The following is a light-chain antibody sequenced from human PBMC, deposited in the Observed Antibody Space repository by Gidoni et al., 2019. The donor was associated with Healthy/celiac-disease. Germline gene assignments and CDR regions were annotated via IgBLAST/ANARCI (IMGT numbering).Light chain of an antibody. Sequence: DIQMTQSPSSLSASVGDRVTITCRASQSISSYLNWYQQKPGKAPKLLIDAASSLQSGVPSRFSGSGSGTDVTRTISSLQPEDFATYYCQQSYSTPYTFGQGTKLEIK. CDR2: AAS. J-gene: IGKJ2*01. CDR3: QQSYSTPYT. CDR1: QSISSY. V-gene: IGKV1-39*01.